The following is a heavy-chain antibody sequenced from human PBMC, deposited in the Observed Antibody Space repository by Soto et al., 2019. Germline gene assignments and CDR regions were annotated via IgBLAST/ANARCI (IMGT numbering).Heavy chain of an antibody. CDR3: AILTSYYYYGMDV. Sequence: SETLSLTCTVSGGSISSSSYYWGWIRQPPGKGLEWIGSIYYSGSTYYNPSLKSRVTISVDTSKNQFSLKLSSVTAADTAVYYCAILTSYYYYGMDVWGQGTKVTVSS. D-gene: IGHD3-10*01. J-gene: IGHJ6*02. V-gene: IGHV4-39*01. CDR1: GGSISSSSYY. CDR2: IYYSGST.